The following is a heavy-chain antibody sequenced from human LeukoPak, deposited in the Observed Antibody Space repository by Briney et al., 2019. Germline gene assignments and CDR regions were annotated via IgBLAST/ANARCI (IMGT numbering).Heavy chain of an antibody. CDR3: ARHLGYCSSTSCYPVYWFDP. V-gene: IGHV4-38-2*01. CDR2: IYHSGST. D-gene: IGHD2-2*01. Sequence: PSETLSLTCAVSGYSISSGYYWGWIRQPPGKGLEWIGSIYHSGSTYYNPSLKSRVTISVDTSKNQFSLKLSSVTAADTAVYYCARHLGYCSSTSCYPVYWFDPWGQGTLVTVS. J-gene: IGHJ5*02. CDR1: GYSISSGYY.